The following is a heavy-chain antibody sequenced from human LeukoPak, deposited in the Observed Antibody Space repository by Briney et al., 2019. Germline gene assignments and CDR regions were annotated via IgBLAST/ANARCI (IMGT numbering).Heavy chain of an antibody. CDR3: ARGKGSGRFGYFYYGVDV. CDR1: GFTFGIYG. CDR2: IWINGRDE. J-gene: IGHJ6*02. D-gene: IGHD3-10*01. V-gene: IGHV3-33*01. Sequence: AGGSLRLSCAASGFTFGIYGIHWVRQAPGKGLEWVASIWINGRDETYVDSVKGRFTISRDNSTLFLQMNSLRPDDTAIYFCARGKGSGRFGYFYYGVDVWGQGTTVTVSS.